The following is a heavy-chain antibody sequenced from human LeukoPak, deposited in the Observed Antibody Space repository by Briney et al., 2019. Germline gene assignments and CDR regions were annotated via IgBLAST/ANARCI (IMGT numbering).Heavy chain of an antibody. CDR3: ARVGSGYDFFDY. Sequence: PSETLSLTCTVSGGSVSSGSYYWSWIRQPPGKGLEWIGYIYYSGSTNYNPSLESRVTMSVDTSKNQFSLKLNFVTAADTAVYYCARVGSGYDFFDYWGQGTLVTVSS. CDR2: IYYSGST. CDR1: GGSVSSGSYY. J-gene: IGHJ4*02. D-gene: IGHD3/OR15-3a*01. V-gene: IGHV4-61*01.